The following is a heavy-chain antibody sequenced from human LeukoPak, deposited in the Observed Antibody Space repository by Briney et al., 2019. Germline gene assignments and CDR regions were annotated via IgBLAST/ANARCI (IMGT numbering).Heavy chain of an antibody. CDR2: IKSKTDGGTT. CDR1: GFTFSNAW. CDR3: TIGYCSGVSCYGYYFDY. Sequence: GGSLRLSCAASGFTFSNAWMSWVRQAPGKGLEWVGRIKSKTDGGTTDYAAPVKGRFTISRDDSKNTLYLQMNSLKTEDTAVYYCTIGYCSGVSCYGYYFDYWGQGTLVTVSS. D-gene: IGHD2-15*01. J-gene: IGHJ4*02. V-gene: IGHV3-15*01.